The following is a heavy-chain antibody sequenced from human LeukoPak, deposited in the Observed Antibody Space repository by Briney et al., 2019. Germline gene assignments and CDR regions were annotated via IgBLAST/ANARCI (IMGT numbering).Heavy chain of an antibody. CDR2: INHSGST. Sequence: SETLSLTCAVHGGSFSGYYWSWIRQPPGKGLEWIGEINHSGSTNYNPSLKSRVTISVDTSKNQFSLKLSSVTAADTAVYYCARGAWYSSSSGLRNWFDPWGQGTLVTVSS. J-gene: IGHJ5*02. CDR3: ARGAWYSSSSGLRNWFDP. CDR1: GGSFSGYY. V-gene: IGHV4-34*01. D-gene: IGHD6-6*01.